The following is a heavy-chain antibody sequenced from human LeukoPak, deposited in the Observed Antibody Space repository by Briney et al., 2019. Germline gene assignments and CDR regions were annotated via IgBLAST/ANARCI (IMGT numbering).Heavy chain of an antibody. Sequence: GGSLRLSCAASGFTFSNAWMSWVRQAPGKGLEWVAVISYDGSNKYYADSVKGRFTISRDNSKNTLYLQMNSLRAEDTAVYYCARGKGIAVAGHSYYFDYWGQGTLVTVSS. D-gene: IGHD6-19*01. CDR3: ARGKGIAVAGHSYYFDY. CDR1: GFTFSNAW. V-gene: IGHV3-30-3*01. J-gene: IGHJ4*02. CDR2: ISYDGSNK.